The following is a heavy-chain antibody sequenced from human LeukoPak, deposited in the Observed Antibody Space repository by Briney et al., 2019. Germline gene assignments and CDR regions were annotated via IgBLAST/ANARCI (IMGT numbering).Heavy chain of an antibody. J-gene: IGHJ4*02. V-gene: IGHV3-30*18. CDR1: GFTFSSYG. D-gene: IGHD6-19*01. CDR3: AKLLIAVADFDY. Sequence: PGGSLRLSCAASGFTFSSYGMHWVRQAPGKGLEWVAVISYDGSNKYYADSVKGRFTIPRDNSKNTLYLQMNSLRAEDTAVYYCAKLLIAVADFDYWGQGTLVTVSS. CDR2: ISYDGSNK.